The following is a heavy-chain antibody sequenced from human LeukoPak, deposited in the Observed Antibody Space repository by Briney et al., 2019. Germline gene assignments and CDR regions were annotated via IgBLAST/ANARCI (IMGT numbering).Heavy chain of an antibody. CDR3: ARRVQYYFDY. J-gene: IGHJ4*02. V-gene: IGHV3-33*01. CDR1: GFIFSNYD. CDR2: IWYDGSDK. Sequence: PGRSLRLSCAVSGFIFSNYDMHWVRQAPGKGLEWVAVIWYDGSDKHYADSVQGRFTISRDNSKNSLYLQMNSLRAEDTALYYCARRVQYYFDYWGQGTLVTVSS.